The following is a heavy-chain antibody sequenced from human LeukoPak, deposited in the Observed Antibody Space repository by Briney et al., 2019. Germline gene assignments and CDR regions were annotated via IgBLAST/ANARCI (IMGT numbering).Heavy chain of an antibody. CDR2: FYDTRST. D-gene: IGHD3-10*01. V-gene: IGHV4-59*07. Sequence: SDTLSLTCTVSGGPLSLYYWSWIRQPPGKGLEGIGYFYDTRSTKYNPSPERRVTISVDMSRNQFSLNLTSVTAADTAVYYCARGRGSLTYWGQGTLATVSS. CDR3: ARGRGSLTY. J-gene: IGHJ4*02. CDR1: GGPLSLYY.